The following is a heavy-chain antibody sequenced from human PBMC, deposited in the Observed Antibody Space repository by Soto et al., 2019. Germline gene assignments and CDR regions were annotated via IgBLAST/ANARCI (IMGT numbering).Heavy chain of an antibody. CDR3: ARGLPYGSGSDWTYDY. V-gene: IGHV1-2*04. D-gene: IGHD3-10*01. CDR1: GYTFTGYY. Sequence: QVQLVQSGAEVKKPGASVKVSCKASGYTFTGYYMHWVRQAPGQGLEWMGWINPNSGGTNYAQKFQGWVTMTRDTAISTAYMELSRLRSDDTAVYYCARGLPYGSGSDWTYDYWGQGTLVTVSS. CDR2: INPNSGGT. J-gene: IGHJ4*02.